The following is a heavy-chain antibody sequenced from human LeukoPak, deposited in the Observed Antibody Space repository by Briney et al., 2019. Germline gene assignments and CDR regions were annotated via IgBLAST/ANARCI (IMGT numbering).Heavy chain of an antibody. J-gene: IGHJ6*02. V-gene: IGHV4-59*01. CDR3: ARGIVVVNYYYGMDV. Sequence: SETLSLTCTVSGGSISSYYWSWIRQPPGKGLEWIGYIYYSGSTNYNPSLKSRVTISVDTSKNQFSLKLSSVTAADTAVYYCARGIVVVNYYYGMDVWGQGATVTVSS. CDR1: GGSISSYY. D-gene: IGHD3-22*01. CDR2: IYYSGST.